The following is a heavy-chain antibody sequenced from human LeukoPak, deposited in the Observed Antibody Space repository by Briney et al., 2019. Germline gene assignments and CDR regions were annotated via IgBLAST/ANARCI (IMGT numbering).Heavy chain of an antibody. Sequence: SETLSLTCAVYGGSFSGYYWSWIRQPPGKGLEWIGEINHSGSTNYNPSLKSRVTISVDTSKNQFSLKLSSVTAADTAVYYCARQYPRYGSGSYYNNWFDPWGQGTLVTVSS. V-gene: IGHV4-34*01. J-gene: IGHJ5*02. D-gene: IGHD3-10*01. CDR2: INHSGST. CDR1: GGSFSGYY. CDR3: ARQYPRYGSGSYYNNWFDP.